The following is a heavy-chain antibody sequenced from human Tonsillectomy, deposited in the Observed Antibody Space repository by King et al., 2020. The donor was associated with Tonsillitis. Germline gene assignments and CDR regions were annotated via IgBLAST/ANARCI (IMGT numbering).Heavy chain of an antibody. CDR3: AKDLGVPAAVEQAKGDYYYYYGMDV. V-gene: IGHV3-30*02. CDR1: GFTFSSYG. CDR2: IRYDGSNK. J-gene: IGHJ6*02. D-gene: IGHD2-2*01. Sequence: VQLVESGGGVVQPGGSLSLSCAASGFTFSSYGMHWVRQAPGKGLEWVAFIRYDGSNKYYADSVKGRFTISRDNSKNTLYLQMNSLRAEDTAVYYCAKDLGVPAAVEQAKGDYYYYYGMDVWGQGTTVTVSS.